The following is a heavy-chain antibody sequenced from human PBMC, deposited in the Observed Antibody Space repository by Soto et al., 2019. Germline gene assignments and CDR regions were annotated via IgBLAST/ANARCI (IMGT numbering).Heavy chain of an antibody. V-gene: IGHV1-46*01. J-gene: IGHJ3*02. CDR1: GYTFITSYY. Sequence: QVQLVQSGAEVKKPGASVKLSCKASGYTFITSYYTHWVRQAPGQWLEWMGIINPTGTMTKYSERFQGRLTMTRDTSTSTDYMELSTLTSEDTAVYFCARDTGYDHDAFDIWGQGTMVTVSS. CDR3: ARDTGYDHDAFDI. D-gene: IGHD5-12*01. CDR2: INPTGTMT.